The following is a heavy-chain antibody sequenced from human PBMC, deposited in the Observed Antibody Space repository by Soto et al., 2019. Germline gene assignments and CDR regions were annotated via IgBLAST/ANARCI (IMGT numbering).Heavy chain of an antibody. Sequence: SETLSLPCSVSGGSINYNTCYWAWIRQPPGKGLKWVGGILYTGTTYHSPSLKDRVTISVDTSKNSFSLNLTSVTAADTAVYFCERLVVVAPVANDWGQGTLVTVSS. CDR2: ILYTGTT. CDR3: ERLVVVAPVAND. V-gene: IGHV4-39*02. D-gene: IGHD2-2*01. CDR1: GGSINYNTCY. J-gene: IGHJ4*02.